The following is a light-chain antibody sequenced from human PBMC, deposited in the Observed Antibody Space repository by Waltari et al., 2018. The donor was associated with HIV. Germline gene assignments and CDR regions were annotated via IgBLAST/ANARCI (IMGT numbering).Light chain of an antibody. V-gene: IGKV1-33*01. CDR2: DAS. CDR3: QQYDDLPWT. CDR1: QDLSNY. J-gene: IGKJ1*01. Sequence: DIQMTQSPSSLSASVGDRVTITCQANQDLSNYLNWYNQKPGKAPKLLIYDASNLETTVPSRFSGGGSGTYFTFTISSLQPEDVATYYCQQYDDLPWTFGQGTKVEIK.